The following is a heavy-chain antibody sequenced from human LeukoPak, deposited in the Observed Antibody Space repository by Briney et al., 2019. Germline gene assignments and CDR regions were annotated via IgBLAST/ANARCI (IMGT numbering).Heavy chain of an antibody. CDR3: ARTYCSGGSCYPDY. CDR1: GFTFSSYG. V-gene: IGHV3-48*04. J-gene: IGHJ4*02. CDR2: ISSSGSTI. Sequence: GGSLRLSCAASGFTFSSYGMSWVRQAPGKGLEWVSYISSSGSTIYYADSVKGRFTISRDNAKNSLYLQMNSLRAEDTAVYYCARTYCSGGSCYPDYWGQGTLVTVSS. D-gene: IGHD2-15*01.